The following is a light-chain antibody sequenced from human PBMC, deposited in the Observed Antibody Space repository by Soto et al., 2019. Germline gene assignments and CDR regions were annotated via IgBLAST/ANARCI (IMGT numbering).Light chain of an antibody. Sequence: QSALTQPASVSGSPGQSITISCTGTSSDVGSYNLVSWYQQHPGKAPKRMSYEGSKRPSGVSNRFSGSKSGNTASLTISGLQAEDEADYYCCSYAGSSTFSYVFGTGTKV. CDR1: SSDVGSYNL. J-gene: IGLJ1*01. CDR2: EGS. CDR3: CSYAGSSTFSYV. V-gene: IGLV2-23*03.